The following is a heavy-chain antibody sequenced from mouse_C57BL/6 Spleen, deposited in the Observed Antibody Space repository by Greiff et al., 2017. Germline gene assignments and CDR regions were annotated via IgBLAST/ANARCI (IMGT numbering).Heavy chain of an antibody. D-gene: IGHD1-1*01. CDR2: IDPSDSYT. J-gene: IGHJ2*01. Sequence: QVQLQQPGAELVMPGASVKLSCKASGYTFTSYWMHWVKQRPGHGLEWIGEIDPSDSYTNYNQKFKGKSTLTVDKSSSTAYMQLSSLTSEDSAVYYCARRGVVATYYFDYWGQGTTLTVSS. CDR1: GYTFTSYW. CDR3: ARRGVVATYYFDY. V-gene: IGHV1-69*01.